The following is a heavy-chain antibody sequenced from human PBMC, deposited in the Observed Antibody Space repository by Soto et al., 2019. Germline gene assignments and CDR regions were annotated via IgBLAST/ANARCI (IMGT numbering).Heavy chain of an antibody. CDR2: IDPSDSYT. V-gene: IGHV5-10-1*01. Sequence: GESLKISWKGSGYSFTSYWISWVRQMPGKGLEWMGRIDPSDSYTNYSPSFQGHVTISADKSISTAYLQWSSLKASDTAMYYCARLGVAGQGHYEIFDYWGQGTLVTVSS. CDR1: GYSFTSYW. D-gene: IGHD6-19*01. J-gene: IGHJ4*02. CDR3: ARLGVAGQGHYEIFDY.